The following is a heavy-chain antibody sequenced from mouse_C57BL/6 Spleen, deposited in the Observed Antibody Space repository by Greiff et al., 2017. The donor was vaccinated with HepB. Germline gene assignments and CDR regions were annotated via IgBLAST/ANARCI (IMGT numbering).Heavy chain of an antibody. CDR2: IDPENGDT. CDR1: GFNIKDDY. J-gene: IGHJ3*01. D-gene: IGHD2-5*01. V-gene: IGHV14-4*01. Sequence: EVKLQESGAELVRPGASVKLSCTASGFNIKDDYMHWVKQRPEQGLEWIGWIDPENGDTEYASKFQGKATITADTSSNTAYLQLSSLTSEDTAVYYCTYSNYGGAGFAYWGQGTLVTVSA. CDR3: TYSNYGGAGFAY.